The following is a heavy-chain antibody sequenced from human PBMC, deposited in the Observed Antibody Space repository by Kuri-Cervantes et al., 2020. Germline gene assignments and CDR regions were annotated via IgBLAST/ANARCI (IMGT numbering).Heavy chain of an antibody. CDR2: ISAYNGHT. V-gene: IGHV1-18*01. CDR3: ARDVSGSYYGDY. Sequence: ASVKVSCKASGGTFSSYAISWVRQAPGQGLEWVGWISAYNGHTNYAQKLQGRVTMTTDTSTGTAYMELRSLRSDDTAVYYCARDVSGSYYGDYWGQGTLVTVS. CDR1: GGTFSSYA. J-gene: IGHJ4*02. D-gene: IGHD1-26*01.